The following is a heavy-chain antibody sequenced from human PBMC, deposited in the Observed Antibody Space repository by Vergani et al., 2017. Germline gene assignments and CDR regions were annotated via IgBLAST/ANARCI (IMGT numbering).Heavy chain of an antibody. D-gene: IGHD6-13*01. J-gene: IGHJ6*03. CDR1: GYTFTGYY. CDR2: INPNSGGT. CDR3: ARDGSSSWPYYYYYMDV. Sequence: QVQLVQSGAEVKKPGASVKVFCKASGYTFTGYYMHWVPPAPGQGLEWMGWINPNSGGTNYGQKFQGRVTMTRETSISTAYMELSRRRSDDTAVYYCARDGSSSWPYYYYYMDVWGKGTTVTVSS. V-gene: IGHV1-2*02.